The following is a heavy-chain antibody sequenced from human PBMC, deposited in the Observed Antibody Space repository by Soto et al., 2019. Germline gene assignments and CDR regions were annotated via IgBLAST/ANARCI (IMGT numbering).Heavy chain of an antibody. CDR2: ISASGRST. J-gene: IGHJ6*02. CDR3: AREYYDFWSGYYQYYYYGMDV. Sequence: EVQLLESGGGLVQPGASLRLSCAASGFTFSSYAMSWVRQAPGKGLEWVSAISASGRSTYYADSVKGRFTISRDSSKNTLYLQMNSLRAEDTAVYYCAREYYDFWSGYYQYYYYGMDVWGQGTTVTVSS. V-gene: IGHV3-23*01. CDR1: GFTFSSYA. D-gene: IGHD3-3*01.